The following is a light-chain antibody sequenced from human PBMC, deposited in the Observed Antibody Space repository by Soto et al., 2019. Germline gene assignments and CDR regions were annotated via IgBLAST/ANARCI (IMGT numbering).Light chain of an antibody. CDR3: QNYNSGPRT. CDR2: AAS. Sequence: DIQMTQSPSSLSASVGDRVTITCRASQGISNYLAWYQQKPGKVPKLLIYAASTLQSVVPSRFSGSGSGTDFTLPISSLQPDDVSTYYCQNYNSGPRTFGQGTKVEIK. CDR1: QGISNY. V-gene: IGKV1-27*01. J-gene: IGKJ1*01.